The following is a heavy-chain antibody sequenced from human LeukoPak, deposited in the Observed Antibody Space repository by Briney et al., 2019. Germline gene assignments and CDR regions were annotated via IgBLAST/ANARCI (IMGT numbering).Heavy chain of an antibody. V-gene: IGHV3-66*01. CDR1: GFTVGSNT. CDR2: IYSGGST. CDR3: ARGENYFDISGYYFY. Sequence: GGSQRLSCAASGFTVGSNTMGWVRQAPGKGLEWVSIIYSGGSTSYADSVKGRFTISRDNSKNTLYLQMDSLRTEDTAVYYCARGENYFDISGYYFYWGQGTLVTVSS. D-gene: IGHD3-22*01. J-gene: IGHJ4*02.